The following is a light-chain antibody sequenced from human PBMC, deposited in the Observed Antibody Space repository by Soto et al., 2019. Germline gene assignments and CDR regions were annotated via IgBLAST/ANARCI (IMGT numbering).Light chain of an antibody. V-gene: IGLV2-8*01. CDR2: EVN. CDR3: SSYAGSSNV. J-gene: IGLJ1*01. Sequence: QSVLTQPPSASVSPGQSVAISCTGTSSDVGGYNYVSWYQQHPGKAPKLMIYEVNKRPSGVPDRFSGSKSGNTAALTVSGLQDADEADYSCSSYAGSSNVFGTGTKVTVL. CDR1: SSDVGGYNY.